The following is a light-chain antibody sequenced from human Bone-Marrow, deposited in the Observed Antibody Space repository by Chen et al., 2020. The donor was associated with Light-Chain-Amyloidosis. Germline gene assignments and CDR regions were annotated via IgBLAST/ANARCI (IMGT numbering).Light chain of an antibody. CDR1: QSISSG. CDR2: QAS. V-gene: IGKV1-5*03. CDR3: QQYDAYPLT. Sequence: DIQLTQSPSTLSTSVGDRVTVSCRASQSISSGLAWYQQKPGKAPKLLIYQASTLGGGVPSRFSGSGSGTEFTLTVSSLQPDDVATYYCQQYDAYPLTVGGGTKVEI. J-gene: IGKJ4*01.